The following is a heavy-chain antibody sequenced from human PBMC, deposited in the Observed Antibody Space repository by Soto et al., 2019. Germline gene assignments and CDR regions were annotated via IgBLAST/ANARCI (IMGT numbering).Heavy chain of an antibody. CDR2: ISGSGGST. CDR3: ANPPPTMESTIFYYYGMDV. J-gene: IGHJ6*02. CDR1: GFTFSNYA. V-gene: IGHV3-23*01. Sequence: EVQLLESGGGLVQPGGSLRLSCAASGFTFSNYAMTWVRQAPGKGLEWVSAISGSGGSTYYADSVKGRFTISRDNSKNTLYLHMDSLGAEDTAVYYCANPPPTMESTIFYYYGMDVWGQGTTVTVSS. D-gene: IGHD1-26*01.